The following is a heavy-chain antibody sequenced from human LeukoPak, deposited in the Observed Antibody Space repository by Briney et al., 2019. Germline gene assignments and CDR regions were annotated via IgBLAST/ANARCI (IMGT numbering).Heavy chain of an antibody. Sequence: SETLSLTCAVYGGSFSGYYWSWIRQPPGKGLEWIGEIDHSGSTNYNPSLKSRVTISVDTSKNQFSLKLSSVTAADTAVYYCAATVMLGWFDPWGQGTLVTVSS. CDR2: IDHSGST. D-gene: IGHD5-18*01. V-gene: IGHV4-34*01. J-gene: IGHJ5*02. CDR1: GGSFSGYY. CDR3: AATVMLGWFDP.